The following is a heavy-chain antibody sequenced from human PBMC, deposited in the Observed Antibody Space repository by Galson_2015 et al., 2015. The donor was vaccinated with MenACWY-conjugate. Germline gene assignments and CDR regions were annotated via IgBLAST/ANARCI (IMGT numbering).Heavy chain of an antibody. J-gene: IGHJ4*02. V-gene: IGHV3-30*18. D-gene: IGHD2-15*01. CDR3: AKVAYSNSWSQPLDY. CDR1: GFTFSNYG. CDR2: ISYDGSNK. Sequence: SLRLSCAASGFTFSNYGMHWVRQAPGKGLEWVAVISYDGSNKYYVDSVEGRFTISRDNSKNTLYLQMNSLRPEDTAVYYCAKVAYSNSWSQPLDYWGQGTLVTVSS.